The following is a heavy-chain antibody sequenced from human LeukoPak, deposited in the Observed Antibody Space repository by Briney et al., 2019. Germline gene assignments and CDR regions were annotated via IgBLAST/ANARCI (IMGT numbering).Heavy chain of an antibody. J-gene: IGHJ4*02. CDR2: IYPADSDP. D-gene: IGHD6-13*01. Sequence: PGESLKISCKGSGYTFSTYWIGWVRQMPGKGLEWMGIIYPADSDPRYSPSFQGQVTISADKSISTAYLQWSSLKASDSAMYYCVRHGLGTSWFGFDYWGQGTLVTVSS. V-gene: IGHV5-51*01. CDR1: GYTFSTYW. CDR3: VRHGLGTSWFGFDY.